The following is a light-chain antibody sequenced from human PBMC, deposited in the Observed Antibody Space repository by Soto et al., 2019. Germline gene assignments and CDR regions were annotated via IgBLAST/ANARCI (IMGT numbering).Light chain of an antibody. CDR3: QNYNSLPYT. V-gene: IGKV1-27*01. CDR1: HDINNF. J-gene: IGKJ2*01. Sequence: EIRLTQSPSSLSASVGDRVTIACRASHDINNFLAWFQQKPGKVPELLRYAASTLKSGVPSRFSGSGSGTDFTLTIDSLQPEDFATYFCQNYNSLPYTFGQGTKLEIK. CDR2: AAS.